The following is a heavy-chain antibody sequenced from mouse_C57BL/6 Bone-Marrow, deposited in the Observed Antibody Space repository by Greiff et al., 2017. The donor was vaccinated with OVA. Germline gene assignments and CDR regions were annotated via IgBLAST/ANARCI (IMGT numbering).Heavy chain of an antibody. D-gene: IGHD2-14*01. CDR3: ARVRKAMDY. CDR1: GFTFTDYY. V-gene: IGHV7-3*01. J-gene: IGHJ4*01. CDR2: IRNKANGYTT. Sequence: EVKLVESGGGLVQPGGSLSLSCAASGFTFTDYYMSWVRQPPGKAREWLGFIRNKANGYTTEYSASVKGRFTISRDNSQSILYLQMNALRAEDSATYYCARVRKAMDYWGQGTSVTVSS.